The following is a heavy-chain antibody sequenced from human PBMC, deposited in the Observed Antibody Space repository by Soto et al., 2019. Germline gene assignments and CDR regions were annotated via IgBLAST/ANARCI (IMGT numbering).Heavy chain of an antibody. CDR3: ARERPASSSAFDI. V-gene: IGHV3-7*01. J-gene: IGHJ3*02. CDR1: GFTFSTYW. CDR2: IKEDGSEK. Sequence: SLRLSCAASGFTFSTYWMSWVRQAPGKGLEWVANIKEDGSEKYYGDSVKGRFTISRDNAKNSLYLQMNSLRAEDTAVYYCARERPASSSAFDIWGQGTMVTVSS.